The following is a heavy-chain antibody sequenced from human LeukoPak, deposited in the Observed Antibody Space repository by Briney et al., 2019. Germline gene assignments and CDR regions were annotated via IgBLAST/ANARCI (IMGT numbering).Heavy chain of an antibody. CDR3: ARVGYSSGWLRD. J-gene: IGHJ4*02. V-gene: IGHV3-53*01. Sequence: GGSLTLTCAAYGFTVSTNYLSWVRQAPGKGLEWISVIYSGGSTYYADSVKGRFTISRDNSKNTPYLQMNSLRAEDTAVYYCARVGYSSGWLRDWGQGTLVTVSS. D-gene: IGHD6-19*01. CDR1: GFTVSTNY. CDR2: IYSGGST.